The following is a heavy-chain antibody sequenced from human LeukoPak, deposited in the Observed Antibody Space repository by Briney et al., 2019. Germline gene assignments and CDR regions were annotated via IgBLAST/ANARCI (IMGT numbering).Heavy chain of an antibody. CDR2: SRGNGGRT. CDR1: GFTFSTYA. Sequence: GGSLRPSCTASGFTFSTYAMSWVRQAPGKGLEWVSASRGNGGRTDYADSVEGRFTTSRDNSKNTVYLHMNSLRAEDTAVYYCAKADDTVATNFDSWGQGTLVTVSS. J-gene: IGHJ4*02. CDR3: AKADDTVATNFDS. V-gene: IGHV3-23*01. D-gene: IGHD5-12*01.